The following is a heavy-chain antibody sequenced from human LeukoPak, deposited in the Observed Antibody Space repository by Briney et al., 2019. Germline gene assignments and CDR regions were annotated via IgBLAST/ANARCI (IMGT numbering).Heavy chain of an antibody. CDR2: IRSKANSYAT. J-gene: IGHJ4*02. D-gene: IGHD7-27*01. Sequence: GGSLKLSCAASGFTFSGSAIHWVRQASGKGLEWVGRIRSKANSYATAYAASVKGRFTISRDDSKNTAYLQMNSLKTEDTAVYYCTRQGKLGIGTDYWGQGTLVTVSS. CDR1: GFTFSGSA. V-gene: IGHV3-73*01. CDR3: TRQGKLGIGTDY.